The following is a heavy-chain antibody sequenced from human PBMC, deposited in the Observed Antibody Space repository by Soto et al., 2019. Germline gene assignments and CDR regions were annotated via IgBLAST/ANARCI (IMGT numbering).Heavy chain of an antibody. CDR2: IYYSGST. V-gene: IGHV4-61*01. CDR1: GGSVSSSYYY. CDR3: ARWNPTPSDIRWRTFDY. J-gene: IGHJ4*02. Sequence: PSETLSLTCTVSGGSVSSSYYYWSWIRQPPGKGLEWIGYIYYSGSTNYNPSLKSRVTISIDTSKNQFSLKLSSVTAADTAVYYCARWNPTPSDIRWRTFDYWGQGTLVTVSS. D-gene: IGHD4-17*01.